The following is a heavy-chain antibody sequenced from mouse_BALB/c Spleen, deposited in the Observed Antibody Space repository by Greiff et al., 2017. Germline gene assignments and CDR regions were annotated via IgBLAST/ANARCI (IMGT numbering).Heavy chain of an antibody. CDR1: GYSFTGYY. CDR2: INPYNGAT. CDR3: ARDYRYYAMDY. J-gene: IGHJ4*01. D-gene: IGHD2-14*01. Sequence: EVKVVESGPELVKPGASVKISCKASGYSFTGYYMHWVKQSHVKSLEWIGRINPYNGATSYNQNFKDKASLTVDKSSSTAYMELHSLTSEDSAVYYCARDYRYYAMDYWGQGTSVTVSS. V-gene: IGHV1-26*01.